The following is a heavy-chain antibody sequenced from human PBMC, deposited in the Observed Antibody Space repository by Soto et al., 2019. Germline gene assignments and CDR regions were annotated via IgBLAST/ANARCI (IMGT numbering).Heavy chain of an antibody. V-gene: IGHV3-15*07. CDR2: IKSKTVGETT. Sequence: EVQLEESGGGLVEPGGSLRLSCAASGIPFSSTYMNWVRQAPGKGLEWVGRIKSKTVGETTDYSAPVKGRFALSRDDSKNTVSLQMNSLKSEDTAIYYCTTDNCRSSTCYLNFWGQGALVTVSS. D-gene: IGHD2-2*01. J-gene: IGHJ4*02. CDR1: GIPFSSTY. CDR3: TTDNCRSSTCYLNF.